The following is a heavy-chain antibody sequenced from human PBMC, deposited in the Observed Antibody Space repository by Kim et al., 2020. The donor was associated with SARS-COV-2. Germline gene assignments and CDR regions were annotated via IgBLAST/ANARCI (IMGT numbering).Heavy chain of an antibody. J-gene: IGHJ5*02. D-gene: IGHD3-3*01. V-gene: IGHV4-30-4*01. Sequence: SETLSLTCTVSGGSIRSGDYYWSWIRQPPGKGLEWIGYIYYSGSTYYNPSLKSRVTISVDTSKNQFSLKLSSVTAADTAVYYCARTKRITIFGVVQWFDPWGQGTLVTVSS. CDR2: IYYSGST. CDR3: ARTKRITIFGVVQWFDP. CDR1: GGSIRSGDYY.